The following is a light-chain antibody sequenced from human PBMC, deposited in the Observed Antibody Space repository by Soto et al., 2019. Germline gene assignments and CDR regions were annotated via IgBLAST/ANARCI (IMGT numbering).Light chain of an antibody. CDR1: QRVSSN. CDR3: QQYNNWPLT. J-gene: IGKJ4*01. CDR2: GAS. V-gene: IGKV3-15*01. Sequence: ELVMTQSPATLSVSPGERATLSGRASQRVSSNLAWYPQKPGQFPRLHIYGASTRASGLPARESGSGSGTDGTLTLSSLHSEDFAVSYCQQYNNWPLTFGGGTQVEIK.